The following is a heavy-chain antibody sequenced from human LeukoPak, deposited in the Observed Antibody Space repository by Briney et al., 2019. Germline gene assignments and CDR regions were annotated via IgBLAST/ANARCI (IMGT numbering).Heavy chain of an antibody. CDR1: GFTFSSYD. D-gene: IGHD5-18*01. CDR3: AKDNSYGYY. V-gene: IGHV3-30*18. J-gene: IGHJ4*02. CDR2: ISYDGSNK. Sequence: GRSLRLSCAASGFTFSSYDMHWVRQAPGKGLEWVAVISYDGSNKYYADSVKGRFTISRDNSKNTLYLQMNSLRAEDTAVYYCAKDNSYGYYWGQGTLVTVSS.